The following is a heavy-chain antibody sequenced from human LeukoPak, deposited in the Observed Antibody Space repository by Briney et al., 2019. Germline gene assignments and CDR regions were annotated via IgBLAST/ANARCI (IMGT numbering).Heavy chain of an antibody. CDR1: GFTFTKYW. CDR2: IKQDEREI. V-gene: IGHV3-7*01. J-gene: IGHJ5*02. Sequence: GDSLRLSCAASGFTFTKYWMTWVRQAPGKGLEWVGNIKQDEREIYYGDSVKGRFTISRDNARRILYLQMNNLRVGDTAIYYCARLNWDDGEVSGFDQWGQGILVTVSS. D-gene: IGHD1-26*01. CDR3: ARLNWDDGEVSGFDQ.